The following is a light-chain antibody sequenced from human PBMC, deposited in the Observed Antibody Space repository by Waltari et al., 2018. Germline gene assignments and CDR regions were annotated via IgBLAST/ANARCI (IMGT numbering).Light chain of an antibody. CDR2: WAS. CDR1: QTVLYSSNNKNY. Sequence: DIVMTQSPDSLAVSLGERATINCRSSQTVLYSSNNKNYLAWYQQRPGQPPKLLIYWASTRDSGVPDRFSVSGSGTDFTLTISSLLPEDVAVYYCQQYYAIPRTFGQGTKVEIK. J-gene: IGKJ1*01. V-gene: IGKV4-1*01. CDR3: QQYYAIPRT.